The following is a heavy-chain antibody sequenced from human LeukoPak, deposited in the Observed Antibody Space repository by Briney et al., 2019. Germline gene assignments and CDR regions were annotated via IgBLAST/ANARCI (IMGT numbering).Heavy chain of an antibody. Sequence: GGSLRLSCAASGFTFSSYSMNWVRQAPGKGLEWVSSISSSSSYIYYADSVKGRFTISRDNAKNSLYLQMNSLRAEDTAVYYCACSFRLDAFDIWGQGTMVTVSS. CDR1: GFTFSSYS. CDR3: ACSFRLDAFDI. J-gene: IGHJ3*02. CDR2: ISSSSSYI. V-gene: IGHV3-21*01. D-gene: IGHD6-13*01.